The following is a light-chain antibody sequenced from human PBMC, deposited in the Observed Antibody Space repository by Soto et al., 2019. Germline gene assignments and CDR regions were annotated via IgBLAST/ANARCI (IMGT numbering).Light chain of an antibody. V-gene: IGLV3-1*01. CDR3: QPWDRSTGGV. CDR2: QDT. Sequence: SYELTQPPSVSVSPGQTASITCSGDKLGDKYACWYRQKPGQSPVLLIYQDTKRPSGIPERFSGSNSGNTATLTISGTQAMDEADYYCQPWDRSTGGVFGTGTKVTVL. J-gene: IGLJ1*01. CDR1: KLGDKY.